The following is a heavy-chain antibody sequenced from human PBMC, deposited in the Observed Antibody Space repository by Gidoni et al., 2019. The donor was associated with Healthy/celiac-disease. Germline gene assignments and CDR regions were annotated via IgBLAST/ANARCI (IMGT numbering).Heavy chain of an antibody. J-gene: IGHJ4*02. Sequence: QLQLQESGPGLVKPSETLSLTCTVSGGSISSSSYYWGWVRPPPRKGLEWIGSIFYRGSTYYNPSLKSRVTISVDTSKNQFSLKLSSVTAADTAVYDCARLYSSGWRSKLYYFDYWGQGTLVTVSS. CDR3: ARLYSSGWRSKLYYFDY. CDR2: IFYRGST. CDR1: GGSISSSSYY. V-gene: IGHV4-39*01. D-gene: IGHD6-19*01.